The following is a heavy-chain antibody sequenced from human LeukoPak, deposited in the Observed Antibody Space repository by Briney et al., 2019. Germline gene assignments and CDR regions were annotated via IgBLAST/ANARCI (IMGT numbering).Heavy chain of an antibody. CDR3: ARDLGYSSGWYD. CDR1: GFTISAFA. J-gene: IGHJ4*02. V-gene: IGHV3-69-1*01. Sequence: GGSLRLSCAASGFTISAFAMHWVRQAPGKGLEWVSSISSSSYIYYADSVKGRFTISRDNAKNSLYLQMNSLRAEDTAVYYCARDLGYSSGWYDWGQGTLVTVSS. D-gene: IGHD6-19*01. CDR2: ISSSSYI.